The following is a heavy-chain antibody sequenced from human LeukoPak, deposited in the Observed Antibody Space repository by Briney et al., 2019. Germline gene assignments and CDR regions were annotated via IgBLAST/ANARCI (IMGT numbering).Heavy chain of an antibody. V-gene: IGHV1-18*01. Sequence: LEWMGCISTYNGNTNYIQKLQGRVTVTTDTSTSTVYMELRSLRSDDTAVYYCARGDDAFDIWGQGTMVTVSS. CDR2: ISTYNGNT. CDR3: ARGDDAFDI. J-gene: IGHJ3*02.